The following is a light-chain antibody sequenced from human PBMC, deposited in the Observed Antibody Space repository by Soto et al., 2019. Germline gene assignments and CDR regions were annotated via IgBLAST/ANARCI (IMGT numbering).Light chain of an antibody. CDR2: AAS. V-gene: IGKV1-39*01. Sequence: DIQMTQSPSSLSASLGDRVTITCRASQSISSYLNWYQQKPGKATKLLIYAASSLQSGVPSRVSGSGSGTDFTLTISSLQPEDFATYYCLQDYNYPRTFGQGTKVDIK. CDR3: LQDYNYPRT. J-gene: IGKJ1*01. CDR1: QSISSY.